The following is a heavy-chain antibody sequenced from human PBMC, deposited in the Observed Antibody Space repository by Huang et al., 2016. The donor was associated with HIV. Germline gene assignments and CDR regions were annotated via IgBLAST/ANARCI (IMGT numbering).Heavy chain of an antibody. CDR2: ISYDGSSG. D-gene: IGHD2-15*01. CDR1: GFTFNNFG. CDR3: AKESRWYSDLDN. J-gene: IGHJ4*02. Sequence: QVQLVESGEGVVQPGRSLRLSCVASGFTFNNFGMHWVRQAPGKGLEWVAVISYDGSSGRYSESVKGRFTISRDNPMDTLYLQMNSLRPDDTAVYYCAKESRWYSDLDNWGQGTLVTVSS. V-gene: IGHV3-30*18.